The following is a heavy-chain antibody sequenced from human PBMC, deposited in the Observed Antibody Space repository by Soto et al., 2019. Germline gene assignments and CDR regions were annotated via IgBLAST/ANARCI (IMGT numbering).Heavy chain of an antibody. V-gene: IGHV4-30-2*01. CDR2: IYHSGST. D-gene: IGHD3-3*01. J-gene: IGHJ4*02. Sequence: NPSETLSLTCAVSGGSISSGGYSWSWIRQPPGKGLEWIGYIYHSGSTYYNPSLKSRVTISVDRSKNQFSLKLSSVTAADTAVYYCARARGHYDFWSGYSQYHFDYWGQGTLVTVSS. CDR1: GGSISSGGYS. CDR3: ARARGHYDFWSGYSQYHFDY.